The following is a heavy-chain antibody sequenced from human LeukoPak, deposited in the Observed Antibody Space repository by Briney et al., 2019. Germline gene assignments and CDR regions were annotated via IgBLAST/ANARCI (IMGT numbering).Heavy chain of an antibody. V-gene: IGHV4-4*07. J-gene: IGHJ5*02. CDR2: IYSTGST. CDR1: GGSISSYY. D-gene: IGHD3-3*01. Sequence: SETLSLTCTVSGGSISSYYWSWIRQSAGKGLKWIGRIYSTGSTSYNPSLTSRVTISRDTSKNQFSLNLSSVTAADTAVYYCAKDWSIFGARDWFDPWGQGILVTVSS. CDR3: AKDWSIFGARDWFDP.